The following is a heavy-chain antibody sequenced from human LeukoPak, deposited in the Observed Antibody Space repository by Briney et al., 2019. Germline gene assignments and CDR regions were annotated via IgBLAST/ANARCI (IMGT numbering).Heavy chain of an antibody. J-gene: IGHJ4*02. CDR2: ISYDGSNK. CDR1: GFTFSSYA. V-gene: IGHV3-30-3*01. CDR3: ARDQDYDSSGYYY. D-gene: IGHD3-22*01. Sequence: SGGSLRLSCAASGFTFSSYAMHWVRQAPGKGLEWVAVISYDGSNKYYADSVKGRFTISRDSSKNTLYLQMNSLRAEDTAVYYCARDQDYDSSGYYYWGQGTLVTVPS.